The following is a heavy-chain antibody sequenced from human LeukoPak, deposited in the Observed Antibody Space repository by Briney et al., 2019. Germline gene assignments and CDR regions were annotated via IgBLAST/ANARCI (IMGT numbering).Heavy chain of an antibody. J-gene: IGHJ6*02. CDR2: INPNSGGT. D-gene: IGHD3-9*01. Sequence: ASVKVSCKASGYTFTGYYMPWVRQAPGQGLEWMGWINPNSGGTNYAQKFQGRVTMTRDTSISTAYMELSRLRSDDTAVYYCARDPLVVPYYDILTGIYYYYGMDVWGQGTTVTVSS. CDR3: ARDPLVVPYYDILTGIYYYYGMDV. CDR1: GYTFTGYY. V-gene: IGHV1-2*02.